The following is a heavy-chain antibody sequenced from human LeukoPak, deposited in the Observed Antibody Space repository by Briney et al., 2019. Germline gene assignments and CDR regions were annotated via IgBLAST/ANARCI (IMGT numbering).Heavy chain of an antibody. V-gene: IGHV3-7*03. CDR2: IKEEGGEK. Sequence: GGSLRLSCTASGFTFSSHWMTWVRKPPGKGREWVANIKEEGGEKYYVDSVKGRFTTSRDNTKNALYLQMNSRRADDTAVYFCARDSTWRLDYWGQGTLITVSS. D-gene: IGHD6-25*01. CDR1: GFTFSSHW. J-gene: IGHJ4*02. CDR3: ARDSTWRLDY.